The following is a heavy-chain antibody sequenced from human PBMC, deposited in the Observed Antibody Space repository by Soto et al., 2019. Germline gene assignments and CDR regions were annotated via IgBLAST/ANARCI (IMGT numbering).Heavy chain of an antibody. CDR3: AREVYDFWSGYYMYYYGMDV. CDR1: GFTFSSYW. CDR2: INSDGSST. J-gene: IGHJ6*02. V-gene: IGHV3-74*01. D-gene: IGHD3-3*01. Sequence: EVQLVESGGGLVQPGGSLRLSCAASGFTFSSYWMHWVRQAPGKGLVWVSRINSDGSSTSYADTVKGRFTISRDNAKNTVYLQMTRLRAEDTAVYYCAREVYDFWSGYYMYYYGMDVWGQGTTVTVSS.